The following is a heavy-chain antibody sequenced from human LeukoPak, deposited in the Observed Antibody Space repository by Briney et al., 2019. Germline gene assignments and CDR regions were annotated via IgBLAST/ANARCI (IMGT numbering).Heavy chain of an antibody. D-gene: IGHD2-2*01. V-gene: IGHV1-2*02. Sequence: ASVKVSCKASGYTFTGYYMPWVRQSPGQGLEWMGWINPNSGGTNYAQKFQGRVTMTRDTSISTAYMELSRLRSDDTAVYYCARLVVPAANSLAGYMDVWGKGTTVTVSS. CDR2: INPNSGGT. CDR1: GYTFTGYY. J-gene: IGHJ6*03. CDR3: ARLVVPAANSLAGYMDV.